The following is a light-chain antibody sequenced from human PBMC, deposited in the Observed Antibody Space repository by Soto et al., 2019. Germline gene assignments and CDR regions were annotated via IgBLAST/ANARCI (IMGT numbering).Light chain of an antibody. CDR2: EGS. CDR1: SSDVGTYNF. Sequence: QSVLTQPASVSGSPGQSITISCTGTSSDVGTYNFVSWYQQHPGKAPKLMIYEGSKRPSGVSHRFSGSKSGNTASLTISGLQAEDEADYYCCSYAGSSTLVFGGGTKLTVL. V-gene: IGLV2-23*01. J-gene: IGLJ2*01. CDR3: CSYAGSSTLV.